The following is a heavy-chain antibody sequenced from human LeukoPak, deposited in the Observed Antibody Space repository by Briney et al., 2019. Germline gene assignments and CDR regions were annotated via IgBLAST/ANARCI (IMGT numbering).Heavy chain of an antibody. CDR2: IYHSGST. CDR3: ARHRHYYGSGSSWFDP. Sequence: SETLSLTCTVSGYSISSGYYWGWIRQPPGKGLEWIGSIYHSGSTYYNPSLKSRVTISVDTSKNQFSLKLSSVTAADTAVYYCARHRHYYGSGSSWFDPWGQGTLVTVSS. CDR1: GYSISSGYY. V-gene: IGHV4-38-2*02. J-gene: IGHJ5*02. D-gene: IGHD3-10*01.